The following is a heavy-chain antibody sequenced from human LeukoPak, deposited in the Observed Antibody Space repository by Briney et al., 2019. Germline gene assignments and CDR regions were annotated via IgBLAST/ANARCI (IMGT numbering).Heavy chain of an antibody. J-gene: IGHJ4*02. CDR2: VSGSGSRT. V-gene: IGHV3-23*01. CDR3: ARDNQPPSYYGDYYFDY. D-gene: IGHD4-17*01. CDR1: GFTFSSYA. Sequence: GGSLRLSCAASGFTFSSYAMSWVRQAPGKGLEWVSTVSGSGSRTYYADSVKGRFTISRDNSENTLYLKMNSLRAEDTAVYYCARDNQPPSYYGDYYFDYWGQGTLVTVSS.